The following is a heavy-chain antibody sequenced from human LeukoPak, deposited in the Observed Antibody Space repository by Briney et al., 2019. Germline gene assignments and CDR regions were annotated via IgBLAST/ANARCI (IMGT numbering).Heavy chain of an antibody. CDR1: GYSFTSYD. Sequence: ASVKVSCKASGYSFTSYDMNWVRQATGQGLEWMGWMNPNSGNTGYAQKFQGRVTMTRNTTISTAYMELSSLRSEDTAVYYCARVSGLAVDYWGQGTLVTVSS. J-gene: IGHJ4*02. CDR2: MNPNSGNT. V-gene: IGHV1-8*01. D-gene: IGHD1-26*01. CDR3: ARVSGLAVDY.